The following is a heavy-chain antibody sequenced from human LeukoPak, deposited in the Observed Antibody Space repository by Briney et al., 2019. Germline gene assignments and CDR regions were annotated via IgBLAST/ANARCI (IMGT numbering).Heavy chain of an antibody. J-gene: IGHJ5*02. CDR2: IYYSGST. CDR1: GGSISSGGYY. CDR3: ARRITMVRGVIIMNWFDP. V-gene: IGHV4-31*03. Sequence: SETLSLTCTVSGGSISSGGYYWSWIRQHPGKGLEWIGYIYYSGSTYYNPSLKSRVTISVDTSKNQFSLKLSSVTAADTAVYYYARRITMVRGVIIMNWFDPWGQGTLVTVSS. D-gene: IGHD3-10*01.